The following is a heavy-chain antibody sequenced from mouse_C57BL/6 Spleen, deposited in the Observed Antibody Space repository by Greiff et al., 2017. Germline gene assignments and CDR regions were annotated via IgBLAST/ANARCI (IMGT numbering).Heavy chain of an antibody. V-gene: IGHV5-16*01. J-gene: IGHJ1*03. CDR1: GFTFSDYY. D-gene: IGHD4-1*01. Sequence: EVMLVESEGGLVQPGSSMKLSCTASGFTFSDYYMAWVRQVPEKGLEWVANINYDGSSTYYLDSLKSRFIISRDNAKNILYLQMSSLKSEDTATYYCAREVLGRRYFDVWGTGTTVTVSS. CDR2: INYDGSST. CDR3: AREVLGRRYFDV.